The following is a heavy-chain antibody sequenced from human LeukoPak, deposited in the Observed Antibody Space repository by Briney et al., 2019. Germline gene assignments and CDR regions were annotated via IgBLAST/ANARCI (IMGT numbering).Heavy chain of an antibody. J-gene: IGHJ3*02. Sequence: GESLKISCKGSGYSFTSYWIGWVRQVPGKGLGGMGIIYPGDSDTRYSPSFQGQVTISADKSISTAYLQWSSLKASDTAMYYCARPNPWAFDIWGQGTMVTVSS. V-gene: IGHV5-51*01. D-gene: IGHD1-14*01. CDR2: IYPGDSDT. CDR1: GYSFTSYW. CDR3: ARPNPWAFDI.